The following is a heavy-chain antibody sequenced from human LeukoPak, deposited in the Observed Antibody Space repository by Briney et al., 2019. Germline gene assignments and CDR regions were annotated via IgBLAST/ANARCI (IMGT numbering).Heavy chain of an antibody. Sequence: QPGGSLRLSCAASGFTFDDYAMHWVRQAPGKGLEWVSLITWDGDSTYYADSVKGRFTISRDNSKNTLYLQMNSLRAEDTAIYYCAKNGDRGAYCTGGTCYPYFYYYMDVWGKGTTVTI. CDR3: AKNGDRGAYCTGGTCYPYFYYYMDV. CDR1: GFTFDDYA. J-gene: IGHJ6*03. V-gene: IGHV3-43D*03. D-gene: IGHD2-15*01. CDR2: ITWDGDST.